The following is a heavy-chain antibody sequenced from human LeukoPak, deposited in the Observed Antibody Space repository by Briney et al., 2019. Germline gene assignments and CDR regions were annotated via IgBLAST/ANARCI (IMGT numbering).Heavy chain of an antibody. CDR1: GGSFSGYY. J-gene: IGHJ4*02. CDR2: INHSGST. Sequence: PSETLSLTCAVYGGSFSGYYWSWIRQPPGKGLEWIGEINHSGSTNYNPSLKSRVTISVDTSKNQFSLKLSSVTAADTAVYYCAQDSSGYYYVFDHWGQGTLVTVSS. D-gene: IGHD3-22*01. CDR3: AQDSSGYYYVFDH. V-gene: IGHV4-34*01.